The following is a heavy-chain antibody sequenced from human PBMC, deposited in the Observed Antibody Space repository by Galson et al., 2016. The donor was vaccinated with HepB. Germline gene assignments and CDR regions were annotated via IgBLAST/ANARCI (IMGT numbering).Heavy chain of an antibody. J-gene: IGHJ3*02. CDR3: ARAPPALCLSTSCYWNSYDI. CDR2: ISFDGGNK. Sequence: SLRLSCAASGFTFSNYAMHWVRQAPGKGLEWVAVISFDGGNKYYADSVKGRFTISRDNSRNTLYVQMNSLRPDDTAVYYCARAPPALCLSTSCYWNSYDIWGQGTMVTVSS. V-gene: IGHV3-30-3*01. D-gene: IGHD2-2*01. CDR1: GFTFSNYA.